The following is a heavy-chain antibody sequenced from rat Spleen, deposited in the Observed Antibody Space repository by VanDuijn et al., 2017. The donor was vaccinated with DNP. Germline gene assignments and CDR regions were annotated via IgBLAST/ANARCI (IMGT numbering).Heavy chain of an antibody. CDR3: ARWGYYDGSYYFDY. CDR1: GSTFTSYY. D-gene: IGHD1-12*02. J-gene: IGHJ2*01. CDR2: INTGSGGT. Sequence: QVQLQQSGAELAKPGSSVKISCKASGSTFTSYYIGWIKQTTGQGLEYIGYINTGSGGTNYNEKFKGKATLTVDKSSSTAFMQLSSLTPDDSAVYYCARWGYYDGSYYFDYWGQGVMVTVSS. V-gene: IGHV1-43*01.